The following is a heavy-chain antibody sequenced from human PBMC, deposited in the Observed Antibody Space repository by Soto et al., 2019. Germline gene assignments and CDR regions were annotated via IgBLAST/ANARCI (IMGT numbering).Heavy chain of an antibody. CDR1: GFTFSSYW. Sequence: GGPLSLSCAASGFTFSSYWMHWVRQAPGKGLVWVSRINSDGSSTNYADSVKGRFTISRDNAKNTLYLQMNSLRAEDTAVYYCARDGQSGFWSGYYLDVWGQGTTVTVSS. J-gene: IGHJ6*02. CDR3: ARDGQSGFWSGYYLDV. D-gene: IGHD3-3*01. CDR2: INSDGSST. V-gene: IGHV3-74*01.